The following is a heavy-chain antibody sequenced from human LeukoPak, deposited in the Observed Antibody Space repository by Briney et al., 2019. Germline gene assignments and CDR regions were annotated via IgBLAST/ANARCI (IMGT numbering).Heavy chain of an antibody. V-gene: IGHV4-34*01. CDR2: INHSGST. CDR1: GGSFSGYY. J-gene: IGHJ4*02. D-gene: IGHD5-12*01. Sequence: SETLSLTCAVYGGSFSGYYWSWIRQPPGKGLEWIGEINHSGSTNYNPSLKSRVTISVDTSKNQFSLKLSSVTAADTAVYYCARVYETTSPLVARRLNSFDYWGQGTLVTVSS. CDR3: ARVYETTSPLVARRLNSFDY.